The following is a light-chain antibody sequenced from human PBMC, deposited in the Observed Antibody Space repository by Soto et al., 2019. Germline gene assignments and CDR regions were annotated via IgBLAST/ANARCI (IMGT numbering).Light chain of an antibody. Sequence: EMVMTQSPATLSVSPGERAPLSCRASQSVRSYVAWYKQKPGQAPRLLSYGASSRATGIPDRFSSSGAVTDFTLTISRLAPEAFEVLFCQQYGTSEIIFGQGKRLEIK. CDR1: QSVRSY. CDR2: GAS. CDR3: QQYGTSEII. V-gene: IGKV3-20*01. J-gene: IGKJ5*01.